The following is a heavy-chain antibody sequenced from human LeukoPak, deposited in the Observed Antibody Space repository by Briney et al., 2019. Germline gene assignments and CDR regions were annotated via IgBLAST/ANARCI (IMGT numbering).Heavy chain of an antibody. CDR1: GGSISSGDYY. Sequence: SQTLSLTCTVSGGSISSGDYYWSWIRQPPGKGLEWIGYIYYSGSTYYNPSLKSRVTISVDTSKNQFSLKLSSVTAADTAVYYCARDPSYYYGSGSYYEGDVFDIWGQGTMVTVSS. V-gene: IGHV4-30-4*01. J-gene: IGHJ3*02. CDR2: IYYSGST. D-gene: IGHD3-10*01. CDR3: ARDPSYYYGSGSYYEGDVFDI.